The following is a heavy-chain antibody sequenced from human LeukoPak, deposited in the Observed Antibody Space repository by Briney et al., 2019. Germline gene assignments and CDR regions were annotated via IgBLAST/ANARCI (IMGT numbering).Heavy chain of an antibody. CDR1: RFIFSDYY. Sequence: GGSLRLSCAASRFIFSDYYMSWIRQAPGKGLELISYISSSTSYTNYADSVKGRFTISRDNANNSLYLQMNSLRAEDTAVYYCARVGATYPPSDASDIWGQGTMVTVSS. CDR3: ARVGATYPPSDASDI. V-gene: IGHV3-11*06. CDR2: ISSSTSYT. D-gene: IGHD4/OR15-4a*01. J-gene: IGHJ3*02.